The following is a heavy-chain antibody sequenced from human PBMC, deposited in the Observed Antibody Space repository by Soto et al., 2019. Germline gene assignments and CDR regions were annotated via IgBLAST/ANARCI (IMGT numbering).Heavy chain of an antibody. D-gene: IGHD2-21*02. V-gene: IGHV4-34*01. J-gene: IGHJ6*02. CDR2: INHSGCT. CDR3: AVTYYYYGMDV. CDR1: GGCFSGYY. Sequence: SETLSLTCAVYGGCFSGYYWSWIRQPPGKGLEWIGEINHSGCTNYNPSLKSRVTISVDTSKNQFSLKLSSVTAADTAVYYCAVTYYYYGMDVWGQGTTVTVSS.